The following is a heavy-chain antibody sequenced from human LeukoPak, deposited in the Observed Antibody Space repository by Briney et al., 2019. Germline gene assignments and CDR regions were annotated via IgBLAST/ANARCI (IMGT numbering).Heavy chain of an antibody. V-gene: IGHV3-21*01. CDR2: ISSTSSYI. D-gene: IGHD2-2*01. CDR1: GFTFSSYT. CDR3: ARVIGSCGYTRCYSHSDY. J-gene: IGHJ4*02. Sequence: GGSLRLSCAASGFTFSSYTINWIRQAPGKGLDWVSSISSTSSYIYYADSVKGRFTISRDNVKNSLYLQMNSLRAEDTAVYYCARVIGSCGYTRCYSHSDYWGRGTLVTVSS.